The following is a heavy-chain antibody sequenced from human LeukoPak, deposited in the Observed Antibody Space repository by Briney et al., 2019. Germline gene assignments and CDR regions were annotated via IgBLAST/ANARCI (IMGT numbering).Heavy chain of an antibody. CDR1: GFTFSSYW. D-gene: IGHD3-10*01. J-gene: IGHJ3*02. Sequence: GGSLRLSCAASGFTFSSYWMSWVRQAPGKGLEWVANIKQDGSEKYYVDSVKGRFTISRDNAKNSLYLQMNSLRAEDTAVYYCARVKSEWFGEFDAFDIWGQGTMVTVSS. V-gene: IGHV3-7*01. CDR2: IKQDGSEK. CDR3: ARVKSEWFGEFDAFDI.